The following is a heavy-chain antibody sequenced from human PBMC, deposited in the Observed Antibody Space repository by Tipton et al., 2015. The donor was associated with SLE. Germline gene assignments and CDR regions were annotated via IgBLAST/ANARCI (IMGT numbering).Heavy chain of an antibody. CDR2: ISGSGGST. D-gene: IGHD6-6*01. Sequence: SLRLSCAASGFTFSSYAMSWVRQAPGKGLEWVSGISGSGGSTYYADSVKGRFTISRDNSKNTLYLQMNSLRAEDTAVYYCAKAPGAARRGYYMDVWGKGTTVTVSS. CDR3: AKAPGAARRGYYMDV. J-gene: IGHJ6*03. CDR1: GFTFSSYA. V-gene: IGHV3-23*01.